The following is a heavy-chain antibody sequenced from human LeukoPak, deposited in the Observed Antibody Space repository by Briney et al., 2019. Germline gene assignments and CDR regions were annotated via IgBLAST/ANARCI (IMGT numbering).Heavy chain of an antibody. D-gene: IGHD6-6*01. CDR2: ISGSGGST. V-gene: IGHV3-23*01. J-gene: IGHJ4*02. Sequence: GGSLRLSCAASGFTFSSYGMSWVRQAPGKGLEWVSAISGSGGSTYYADSVKGRFTISRDNSKNTLYLQMNSLRAEDTAVYYCARGGVYSTSAVDYWGQGTLVTVSS. CDR3: ARGGVYSTSAVDY. CDR1: GFTFSSYG.